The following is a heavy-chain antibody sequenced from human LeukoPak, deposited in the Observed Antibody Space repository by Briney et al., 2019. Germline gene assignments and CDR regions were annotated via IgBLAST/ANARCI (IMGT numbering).Heavy chain of an antibody. CDR2: INPNSGGT. Sequence: GASVKVSCKASGYTFTGYYMHWVRQAPGQGREWMGWINPNSGGTNYAQKFQGRVTMTRDTSISTAYMELSRLRSDDTAVYYCARGDRQWLRLGNYYFDYWGQGTLVTVSS. CDR1: GYTFTGYY. CDR3: ARGDRQWLRLGNYYFDY. D-gene: IGHD5-12*01. J-gene: IGHJ4*02. V-gene: IGHV1-2*02.